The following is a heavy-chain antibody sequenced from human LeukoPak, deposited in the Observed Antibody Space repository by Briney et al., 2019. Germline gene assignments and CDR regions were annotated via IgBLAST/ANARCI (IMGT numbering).Heavy chain of an antibody. J-gene: IGHJ3*02. Sequence: ASVKVSCNASGYTFTSYAMHWVRQAPGQRLEWMGWIYAGNGNTKYSQKFQGRVTITRDTSASTAYMELSSLRSEDTAVYYCARDTLIFGSGSFPDAFDIWGQGTMVTVSS. CDR1: GYTFTSYA. D-gene: IGHD3-10*01. V-gene: IGHV1-3*01. CDR3: ARDTLIFGSGSFPDAFDI. CDR2: IYAGNGNT.